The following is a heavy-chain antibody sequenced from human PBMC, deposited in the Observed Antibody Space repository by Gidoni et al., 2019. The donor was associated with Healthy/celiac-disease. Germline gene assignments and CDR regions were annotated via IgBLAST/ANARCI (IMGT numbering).Heavy chain of an antibody. CDR3: ARANYDYVWGSSPFDY. CDR1: GGSITIGRYY. V-gene: IGHV4-61*02. Sequence: QVQLQESGPGLVKPSQTLSLTCPVSGGSITIGRYYWSWIRQPAGKGLEWIGRIYTSGSTNYNPSLKSRVTISVDTSKNQFSLKLSSVTAADTAVYYCARANYDYVWGSSPFDYWGQGTLVTVSS. D-gene: IGHD3-16*01. CDR2: IYTSGST. J-gene: IGHJ4*02.